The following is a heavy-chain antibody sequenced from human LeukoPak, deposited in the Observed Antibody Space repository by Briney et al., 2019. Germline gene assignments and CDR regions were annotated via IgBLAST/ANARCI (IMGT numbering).Heavy chain of an antibody. CDR2: IYYSGST. D-gene: IGHD7-27*01. CDR1: GGSISSYY. V-gene: IGHV4-59*01. Sequence: SETLSLTCTVSGGSISSYYWSWIRQPPGKGLEWIGYIYYSGSTNYNPSLKSRVTMSVDTSKNQFSLKLRSVTAADTAVYYCASQTGPRRAFDIWGQGTMVTVSS. CDR3: ASQTGPRRAFDI. J-gene: IGHJ3*02.